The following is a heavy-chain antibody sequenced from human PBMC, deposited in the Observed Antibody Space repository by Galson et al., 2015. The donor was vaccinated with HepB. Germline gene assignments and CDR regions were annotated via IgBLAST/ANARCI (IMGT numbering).Heavy chain of an antibody. J-gene: IGHJ4*02. Sequence: SVKVSCKASGYTFTGYYMHWVRQAPGQGLEWMGRINPNSGGTNYAQKFQGRVTMTRDTSISTAYMELSRLRSDDTAVYYCARRGGESGTTGTTGAALDYWGQGTLVTVSS. V-gene: IGHV1-2*06. CDR3: ARRGGESGTTGTTGAALDY. CDR2: INPNSGGT. CDR1: GYTFTGYY. D-gene: IGHD1-1*01.